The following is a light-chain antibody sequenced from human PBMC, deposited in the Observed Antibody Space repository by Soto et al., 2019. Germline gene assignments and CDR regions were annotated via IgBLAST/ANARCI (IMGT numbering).Light chain of an antibody. V-gene: IGKV2-30*01. CDR2: KVS. J-gene: IGKJ5*01. Sequence: DVVLTQSPLSLPVTLGQPASISCRSTQSLVYSDGNIYLNWFQQRPGQSPRRLIYKVSNRDSGVPDRFSGSGSGTDFTLKISRVEAEDVGGYYCMQGTHWPPITFGQGTRLEI. CDR3: MQGTHWPPIT. CDR1: QSLVYSDGNIY.